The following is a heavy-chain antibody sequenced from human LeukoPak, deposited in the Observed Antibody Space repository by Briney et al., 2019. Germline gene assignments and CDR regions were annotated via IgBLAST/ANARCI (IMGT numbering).Heavy chain of an antibody. Sequence: SETLSLTCTVSGDSMSSGSYYWSWIRQHPGKGLEWIGYIFYSGRTYYNPSLKSRLTIPIDTSKELFSLNLTSVTAADTAVYYCARSAFTTGRFDYWAQGTLVTVSS. V-gene: IGHV4-31*03. J-gene: IGHJ4*02. CDR1: GDSMSSGSYY. D-gene: IGHD3-10*01. CDR2: IFYSGRT. CDR3: ARSAFTTGRFDY.